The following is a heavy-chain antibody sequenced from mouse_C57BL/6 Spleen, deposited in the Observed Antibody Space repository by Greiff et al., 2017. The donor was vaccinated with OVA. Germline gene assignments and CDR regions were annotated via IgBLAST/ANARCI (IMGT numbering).Heavy chain of an antibody. V-gene: IGHV1-53*01. CDR3: ARDCGYDERGGWYFDV. CDR2: INPSNGGT. J-gene: IGHJ1*03. D-gene: IGHD2-2*01. Sequence: QVQLQQSGTELVKPGASVKLSCKASGYTFTSYWMHWVKQRPGQGLEWIGNINPSNGGTNYNEKFKSKATLTVDKSSSTAYMQLSSLTSEDSAVYYCARDCGYDERGGWYFDVWGTGTTVTVSS. CDR1: GYTFTSYW.